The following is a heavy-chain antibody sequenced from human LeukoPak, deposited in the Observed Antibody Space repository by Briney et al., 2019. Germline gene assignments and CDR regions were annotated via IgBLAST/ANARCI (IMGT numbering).Heavy chain of an antibody. D-gene: IGHD3-10*01. CDR2: INPNSGGT. J-gene: IGHJ4*02. CDR1: GYTFTGYY. Sequence: ASVKVSCKASGYTFTGYYMHWVRQAPGQGLEWMGWINPNSGGTNYAQKFQGRVTMTRDTSISTVYMYLSRLRSDDTAVYYCARQDGSGSYVVNWGQGTLVTVSS. CDR3: ARQDGSGSYVVN. V-gene: IGHV1-2*02.